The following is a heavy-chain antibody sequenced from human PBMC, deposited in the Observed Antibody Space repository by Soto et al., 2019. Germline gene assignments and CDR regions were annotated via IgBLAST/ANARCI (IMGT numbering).Heavy chain of an antibody. CDR1: GFTFSSYA. CDR2: ISGSGGST. CDR3: ARDYYDILTGSPGYYGMDV. V-gene: IGHV3-23*01. J-gene: IGHJ6*02. D-gene: IGHD3-9*01. Sequence: GGSLRLSCAASGFTFSSYAMSWVRQAPGKGLEWVSAISGSGGSTYYADSVKGRFTISRDNSKNTLYLQMNSLRAEDTAVYYCARDYYDILTGSPGYYGMDVWGQGTTVTVSS.